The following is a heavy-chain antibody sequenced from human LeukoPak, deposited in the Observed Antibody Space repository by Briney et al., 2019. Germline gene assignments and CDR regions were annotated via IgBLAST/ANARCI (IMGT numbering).Heavy chain of an antibody. Sequence: GGSLRLSCAASGFTFNTHLMHWVRQAPGKGLMWVSHIHDDGSRTTYADSVKGRFTISRDNAKIMVYLQMDSLRVDDTAIYYCTRDLGGIDYWGQGILVTVSS. CDR3: TRDLGGIDY. J-gene: IGHJ4*02. CDR1: GFTFNTHL. CDR2: IHDDGSRT. V-gene: IGHV3-74*01.